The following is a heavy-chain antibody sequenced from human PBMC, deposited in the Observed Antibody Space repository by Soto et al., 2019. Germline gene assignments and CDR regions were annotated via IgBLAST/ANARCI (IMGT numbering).Heavy chain of an antibody. CDR1: GFTFSSYA. D-gene: IGHD5-18*01. J-gene: IGHJ4*02. V-gene: IGHV3-64D*08. CDR3: VKPHTAMVTLPTPGY. Sequence: GGSLRLSCSASGFTFSSYAMHWVRQAPGKGLEYVSAISSNGGSTYYADSVKGRFTISRDNSKNTLYLQMSSLRAEDTAVYYCVKPHTAMVTLPTPGYWGQGTLVTVSS. CDR2: ISSNGGST.